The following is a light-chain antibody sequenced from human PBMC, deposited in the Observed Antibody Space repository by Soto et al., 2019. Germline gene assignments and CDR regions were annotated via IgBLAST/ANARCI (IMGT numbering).Light chain of an antibody. CDR2: GAS. J-gene: IGKJ1*01. CDR3: QVYGRSPLNLT. Sequence: DMVIAQTPHFLAVFLRETATTTCRSSQSVFDSSDNKNYLAWYQQKPGPAPRLLLHGASSRATGIPDRFSGSGSGTDFTLTISRLESEDFAVFYCQVYGRSPLNLTFGPGTKVDIK. V-gene: IGKV3-20*01. CDR1: QSVFDSSDNKNY.